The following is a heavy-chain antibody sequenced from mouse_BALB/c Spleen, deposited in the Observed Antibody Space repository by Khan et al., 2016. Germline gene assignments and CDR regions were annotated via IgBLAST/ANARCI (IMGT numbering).Heavy chain of an antibody. V-gene: IGHV3-1*02. Sequence: EVQLQESGPDLVQPSQSLSLTCAVTGYSFSSGYSWHWSRQSPGNKLEWMGFIRYCGSSNNNPSLKSRIAITRATSRNQFCLRLNSVMSEDAAAYSGASDGYDEVYYAMDDWGQGTSVTVSS. D-gene: IGHD2-2*01. J-gene: IGHJ4*01. CDR2: IRYCGSS. CDR3: ASDGYDEVYYAMDD. CDR1: GYSFSSGYS.